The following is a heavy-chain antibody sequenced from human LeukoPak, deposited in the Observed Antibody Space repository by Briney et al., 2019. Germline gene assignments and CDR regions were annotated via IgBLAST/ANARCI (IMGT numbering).Heavy chain of an antibody. Sequence: SETLSLTCTVSGGSITTGSHYWNWVRQLAGKGLEWIGRIYSSGSAQYSPSLKTRVSMSVDTSKDQLSLNLSSVTAADTAIYYCARGGDYRTYWYFDLWGRGTLVTVSS. CDR3: ARGGDYRTYWYFDL. CDR1: GGSITTGSHY. J-gene: IGHJ2*01. V-gene: IGHV4-61*02. D-gene: IGHD4-11*01. CDR2: IYSSGSA.